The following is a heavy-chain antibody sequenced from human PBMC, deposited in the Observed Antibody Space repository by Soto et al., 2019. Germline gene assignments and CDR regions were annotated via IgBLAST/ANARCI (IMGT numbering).Heavy chain of an antibody. D-gene: IGHD3-10*01. J-gene: IGHJ6*03. CDR1: GGSFSGYY. Sequence: SETLSLTCAVYGGSFSGYYWSWIRQPPGKGLEWIGEINHSGSTNYNPSLKSRVTISVDTSKNQFSLKLSSVTAADTAVYYCARSSSVVRGVINRCYMDVWGKGTTVTVS. CDR3: ARSSSVVRGVINRCYMDV. CDR2: INHSGST. V-gene: IGHV4-34*01.